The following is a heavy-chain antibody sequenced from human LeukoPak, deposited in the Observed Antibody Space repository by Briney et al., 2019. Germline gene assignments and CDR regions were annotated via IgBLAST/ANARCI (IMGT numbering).Heavy chain of an antibody. Sequence: SETLSLTCAVYGGSFSGYYWSWIRQPPGKGLEWIGEINHSGSTNYNPSLKSRVTISVDTSKNQFSLKLSSVTAADTAVYYCASQTGTTSGSLYWGQGTLLTVSS. CDR3: ASQTGTTSGSLY. J-gene: IGHJ4*02. V-gene: IGHV4-34*01. CDR1: GGSFSGYY. CDR2: INHSGST. D-gene: IGHD1-7*01.